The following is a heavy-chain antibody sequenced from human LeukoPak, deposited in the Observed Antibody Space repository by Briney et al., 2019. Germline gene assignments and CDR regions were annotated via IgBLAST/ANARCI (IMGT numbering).Heavy chain of an antibody. J-gene: IGHJ2*01. CDR1: GFTFSIYW. V-gene: IGHV3-7*01. Sequence: PGGSLRLSCAASGFTFSIYWVNWVRQAPGKGLEWVANIKQDGSQKYYVDSVKGRFTISRDNAKNSLYLQMNSLRAEDTAVYYCARDEDGSGHGYFGLWGRGTLVTVSS. CDR2: IKQDGSQK. CDR3: ARDEDGSGHGYFGL. D-gene: IGHD3-10*01.